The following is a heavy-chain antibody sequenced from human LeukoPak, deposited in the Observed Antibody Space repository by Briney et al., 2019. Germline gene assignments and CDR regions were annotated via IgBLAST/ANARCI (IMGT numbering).Heavy chain of an antibody. D-gene: IGHD3-10*01. CDR2: ISFEGSNQ. Sequence: PGGSLRLSRAASGFTLSSYAMHWVRQAPGKGQERVAVISFEGSNQYYADSVKGRFTISRDNSKNTLYLQMNSLRAEDTAVYYCARDRSELLWFGELPGWFDPWGQGTLVTVSS. V-gene: IGHV3-30*04. CDR1: GFTLSSYA. CDR3: ARDRSELLWFGELPGWFDP. J-gene: IGHJ5*02.